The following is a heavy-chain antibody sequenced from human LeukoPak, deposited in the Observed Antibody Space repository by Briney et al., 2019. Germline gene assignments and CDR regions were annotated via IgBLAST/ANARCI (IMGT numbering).Heavy chain of an antibody. D-gene: IGHD5-18*01. CDR1: GFTFSTYA. J-gene: IGHJ4*02. V-gene: IGHV3-23*01. CDR3: AKDEGYSYGHDFDY. CDR2: ISGRGGST. Sequence: PGGSLRLSCTASGFTFSTYAMSWVRQAPGKGLEWVAGISGRGGSTYYADSVKGRFTISRDNSKNTLFLQMNSLRAEDTAVYYCAKDEGYSYGHDFDYWGQGTLVTVSS.